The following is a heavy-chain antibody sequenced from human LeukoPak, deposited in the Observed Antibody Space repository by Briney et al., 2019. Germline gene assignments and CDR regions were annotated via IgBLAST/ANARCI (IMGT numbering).Heavy chain of an antibody. CDR1: GGSFSGYY. D-gene: IGHD3-3*01. Sequence: SSETLSLTCAVYGGSFSGYYWSWIRQPPGKGLEWIGEINHSGSTNYNPSLKSRVTISVDTSKNQFSLKLSSVTAADTAVYYCARGRPGRITIFGVVITPQYYFDYWGQGTLVTVSS. CDR3: ARGRPGRITIFGVVITPQYYFDY. V-gene: IGHV4-34*01. CDR2: INHSGST. J-gene: IGHJ4*02.